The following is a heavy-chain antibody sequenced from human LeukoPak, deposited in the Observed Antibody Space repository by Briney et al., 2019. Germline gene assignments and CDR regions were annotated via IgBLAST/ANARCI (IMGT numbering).Heavy chain of an antibody. CDR2: ISSSSSYI. CDR3: AKATGTLGN. J-gene: IGHJ4*02. Sequence: PGGSLRLSCAASGFTFSSYTMNWVRRAPGKGLEWVSSISSSSSYIYYADSVKGRFTISRDNSKNTLYLQMNSLAAEDTAIYYCAKATGTLGNWGQGTLVTVSS. D-gene: IGHD1-1*01. CDR1: GFTFSSYT. V-gene: IGHV3-21*04.